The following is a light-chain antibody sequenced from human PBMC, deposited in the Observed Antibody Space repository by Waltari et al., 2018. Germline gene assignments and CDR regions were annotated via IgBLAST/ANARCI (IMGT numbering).Light chain of an antibody. J-gene: IGLJ3*02. Sequence: QSALTQPASVSGSPGQSTTISCPGTSSDIGYYNLVSWYQQEPGKAPKVINYDVNKRPSGYSNRISCCTYGHTACLTIFGLQAEDEADYYCCSYIGDSAWVFGGGTKVTVL. CDR3: CSYIGDSAWV. V-gene: IGLV2-23*02. CDR2: DVN. CDR1: SSDIGYYNL.